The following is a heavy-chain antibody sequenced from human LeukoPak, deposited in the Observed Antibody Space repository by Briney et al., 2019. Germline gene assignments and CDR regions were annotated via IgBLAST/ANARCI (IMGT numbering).Heavy chain of an antibody. J-gene: IGHJ3*02. CDR3: ARVLHSGYYLYDAFDI. D-gene: IGHD3-22*01. CDR1: GYTFTGYY. Sequence: GASVKVSCKASGYTFTGYYMHWVRQAPGQGLEWMGWISAYNGNTNYAQKLQGRVTMTTDTSTSTAYMELRSLRSDDTAVYYCARVLHSGYYLYDAFDIWGQGTMVTVSS. CDR2: ISAYNGNT. V-gene: IGHV1-18*04.